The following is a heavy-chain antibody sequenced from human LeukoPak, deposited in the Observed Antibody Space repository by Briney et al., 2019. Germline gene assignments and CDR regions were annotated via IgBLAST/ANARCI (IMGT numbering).Heavy chain of an antibody. CDR3: AKGGSRFGYSYGSDFDY. D-gene: IGHD5-18*01. V-gene: IGHV3-30*02. Sequence: PGGSLRLXCAASGFTFSSYGMHWVRQAPGKGLEWVAFIRYDGSNKYYADSVKGRFTISRDNSKNTLYLQMNSLRAEDTAVYYCAKGGSRFGYSYGSDFDYWGQGTLVTVSS. CDR1: GFTFSSYG. J-gene: IGHJ4*02. CDR2: IRYDGSNK.